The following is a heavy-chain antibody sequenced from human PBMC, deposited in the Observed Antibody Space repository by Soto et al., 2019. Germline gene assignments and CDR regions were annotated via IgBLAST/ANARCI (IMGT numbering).Heavy chain of an antibody. J-gene: IGHJ4*02. CDR1: GFTFSTYW. D-gene: IGHD6-6*01. CDR3: VRTPSSSSRADH. Sequence: GGSLRLSCAASGFTFSTYWMHWVRQVPGKGLVWVSRINNDGSFTTYADPVKGRFTISRDNAKNTLYLQMNSLRAEDTAVYYCVRTPSSSSRADHWGQGVLVTVSS. CDR2: INNDGSFT. V-gene: IGHV3-74*01.